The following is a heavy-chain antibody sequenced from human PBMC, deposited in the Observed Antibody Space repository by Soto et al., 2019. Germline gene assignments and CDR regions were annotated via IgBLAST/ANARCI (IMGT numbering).Heavy chain of an antibody. D-gene: IGHD3-16*01. V-gene: IGHV3-23*01. CDR3: TKDLWPYLPAGGEFDS. CDR1: GFTFSSYA. J-gene: IGHJ4*02. CDR2: ISGSGGST. Sequence: GGSLRLSCAASGFTFSSYAMSWVRQAPGKGLEWVSAISGSGGSTYYADSVKGRFTISRDNSKNTLYLQMNSLRAEDTAVFYCTKDLWPYLPAGGEFDSWGQGTLVTVSS.